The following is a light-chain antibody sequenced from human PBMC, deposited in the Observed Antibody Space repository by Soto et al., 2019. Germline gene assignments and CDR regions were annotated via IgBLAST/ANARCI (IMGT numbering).Light chain of an antibody. Sequence: EILFTQSPGTLSLSPGERATLSCRASQSVSNNYLAWYQQKPGQAPRLLIYGASNRATGIPDRFSGSGSWTDCTLTISSLQAEDVAVDYCQQYGSSPLTFGQGTKVDIK. CDR1: QSVSNNY. CDR3: QQYGSSPLT. J-gene: IGKJ1*01. CDR2: GAS. V-gene: IGKV3-20*01.